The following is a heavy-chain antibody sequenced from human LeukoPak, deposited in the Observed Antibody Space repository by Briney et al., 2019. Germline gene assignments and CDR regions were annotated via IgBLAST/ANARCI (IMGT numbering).Heavy chain of an antibody. Sequence: SETLSLTCTVSGYSISSGYYWGWIRQPPGKGLEWIGSIYHSGSTYYNPSLKSRVTISVDTSKNQFSLKLSSVTAADTAVYYCARERAYGGSYQDYWGQGTLVTVSS. CDR3: ARERAYGGSYQDY. CDR2: IYHSGST. D-gene: IGHD1-26*01. J-gene: IGHJ4*02. CDR1: GYSISSGYY. V-gene: IGHV4-38-2*02.